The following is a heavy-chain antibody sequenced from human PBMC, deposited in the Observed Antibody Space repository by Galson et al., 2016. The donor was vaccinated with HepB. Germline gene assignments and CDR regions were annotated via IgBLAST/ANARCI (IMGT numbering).Heavy chain of an antibody. Sequence: SVKVSCKASGGSFRTSAISWVRQAPGQGLEWMGEAIPVFGTANYEQKLQGRLTITADESRSTAYMELTSLRSEDTAVYYCTRGRDDSSSWSVYWGQGTLITVSS. CDR2: AIPVFGTA. J-gene: IGHJ4*02. D-gene: IGHD6-13*01. CDR3: TRGRDDSSSWSVY. V-gene: IGHV1-69*13. CDR1: GGSFRTSA.